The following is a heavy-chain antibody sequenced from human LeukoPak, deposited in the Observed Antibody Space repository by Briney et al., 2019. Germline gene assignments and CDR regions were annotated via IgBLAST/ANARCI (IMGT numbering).Heavy chain of an antibody. V-gene: IGHV3-7*01. CDR3: ARELERHYDILTGYTPDY. Sequence: GGSLRLSCAASGFTFSSYWMSWVRQAPGKGLEWVANIKQDGSEKYYVDSVKGRFTISRDNAKNSLYLQMNSLRAEDTAVYYCARELERHYDILTGYTPDYWGQGTLVTVSS. CDR1: GFTFSSYW. D-gene: IGHD3-9*01. CDR2: IKQDGSEK. J-gene: IGHJ4*02.